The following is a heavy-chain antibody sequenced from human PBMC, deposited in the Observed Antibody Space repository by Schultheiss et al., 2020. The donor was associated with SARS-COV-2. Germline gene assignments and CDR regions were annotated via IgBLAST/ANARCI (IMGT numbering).Heavy chain of an antibody. CDR2: VYFSGST. CDR1: GGSISSDTYY. Sequence: SETLSLTCVVSGGSISSDTYYWSWIRQPPGKGLEWIGYVYFSGSTYYNPSLRSRVTMSLDAAQNHFSLKLTAVTAADTAVYYCARGAGLQVLLEYHYYGMGVWGQGTTVTVSS. CDR3: ARGAGLQVLLEYHYYGMGV. D-gene: IGHD1-1*01. J-gene: IGHJ6*02. V-gene: IGHV4-30-4*01.